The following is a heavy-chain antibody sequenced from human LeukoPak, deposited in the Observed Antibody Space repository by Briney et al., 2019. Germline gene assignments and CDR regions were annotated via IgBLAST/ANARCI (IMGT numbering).Heavy chain of an antibody. V-gene: IGHV3-7*01. CDR1: GFTFSSHW. CDR2: IKQDGSEK. D-gene: IGHD6-6*01. CDR3: ARAPYSSSLIRFDY. J-gene: IGHJ4*02. Sequence: GGSLRLSCAASGFTFSSHWMSWVRQAPGKGLEWVANIKQDGSEKYYVDSVKGRFTISRDNSKNTLYLQMNSLRAEDTAVYYCARAPYSSSLIRFDYWGQGTLVTVSS.